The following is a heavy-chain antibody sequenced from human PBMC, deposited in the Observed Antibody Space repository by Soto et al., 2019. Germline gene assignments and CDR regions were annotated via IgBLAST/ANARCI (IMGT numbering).Heavy chain of an antibody. CDR3: ARDRSVWFDY. V-gene: IGHV3-33*01. CDR2: IWYDGSNK. D-gene: IGHD2-15*01. CDR1: GFTFSSYG. Sequence: QVQLVESGGGVVQPGRSLRLSCAASGFTFSSYGMHWVRQAPGKGLEWVAVIWYDGSNKYYADSVKGRFTISRDNSKNTLYLKMNSLRAEDTAVYYCARDRSVWFDYWGQGTLVTVSS. J-gene: IGHJ4*02.